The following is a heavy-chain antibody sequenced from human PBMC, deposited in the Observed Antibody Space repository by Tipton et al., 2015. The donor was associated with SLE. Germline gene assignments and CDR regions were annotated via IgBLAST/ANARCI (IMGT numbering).Heavy chain of an antibody. J-gene: IGHJ6*03. CDR2: IYYSGRA. D-gene: IGHD3-3*01. V-gene: IGHV4-59*01. CDR1: GVSISLYY. CDR3: ARAGLVSGYYSYMDV. Sequence: LRLSCTVSGVSISLYYWSWIRQPPEKGLEWIGLIYYSGRANYSPARKRRATITVDTSKNQFPLKLSSVTAADPAVYYCARAGLVSGYYSYMDVWGKGTTVSV.